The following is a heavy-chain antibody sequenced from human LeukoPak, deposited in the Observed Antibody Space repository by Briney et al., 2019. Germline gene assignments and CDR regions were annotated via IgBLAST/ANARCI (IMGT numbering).Heavy chain of an antibody. CDR2: ISSSSSYI. D-gene: IGHD5-24*01. CDR3: AGDGTDGYNSY. Sequence: PGGSLRLSCAASGFTFSSYSMNWVRQAPGKGLEWVSSISSSSSYIYYADSVKGRFTISRDNAKNSLYLQMNSLRAEDTAVYYCAGDGTDGYNSYWGQGTLVTVSS. V-gene: IGHV3-21*01. J-gene: IGHJ4*02. CDR1: GFTFSSYS.